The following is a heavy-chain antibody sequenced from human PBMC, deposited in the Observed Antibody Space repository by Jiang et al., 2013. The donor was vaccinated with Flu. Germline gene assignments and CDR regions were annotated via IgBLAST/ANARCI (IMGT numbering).Heavy chain of an antibody. Sequence: SVKVSCKASGGTFSSYAISWVRQAPGQGLEWMGGIIPIFGTANYAQKFQGRVTITADESTSTAYMELSSLRSEDTAVYYCASRGKITMVRGVTGYFDYWGQGTLVTVSS. CDR3: ASRGKITMVRGVTGYFDY. CDR1: GGTFSSYA. J-gene: IGHJ4*02. D-gene: IGHD3-10*01. CDR2: IIPIFGTA. V-gene: IGHV1-69*01.